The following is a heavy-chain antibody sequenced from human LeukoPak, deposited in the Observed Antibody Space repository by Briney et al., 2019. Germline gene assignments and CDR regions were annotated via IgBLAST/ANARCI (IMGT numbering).Heavy chain of an antibody. D-gene: IGHD1-26*01. CDR1: DGSINSYY. J-gene: IGHJ6*02. CDR3: ARGRSNYYGMDV. V-gene: IGHV4-59*01. Sequence: SETLSLTCSVSDGSINSYYWNWIRRPPGKGLEWIGYIYYNGNANYSPSLKSRVTMSVDTSKNLFSLKVSSVTAADTAVYYCARGRSNYYGMDVWGQGTTVTVS. CDR2: IYYNGNA.